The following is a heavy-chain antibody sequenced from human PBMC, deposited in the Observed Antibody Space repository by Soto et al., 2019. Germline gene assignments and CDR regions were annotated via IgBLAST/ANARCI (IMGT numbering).Heavy chain of an antibody. CDR3: ARAGAAPYYYYGLDV. CDR1: GYTFTSYG. CDR2: IRTYNGET. V-gene: IGHV1-18*01. Sequence: ASVKVSCKASGYTFTSYGISWVRQAPGQGLEWMGWIRTYNGETNYAQKFQTRVTMTTDKSTDTAYMDLRSLTSDDTAIYYCARAGAAPYYYYGLDVWGQGTTVTVSS. D-gene: IGHD3-10*01. J-gene: IGHJ6*02.